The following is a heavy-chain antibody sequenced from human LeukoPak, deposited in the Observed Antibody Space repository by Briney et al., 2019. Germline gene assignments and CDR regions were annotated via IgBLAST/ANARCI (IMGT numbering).Heavy chain of an antibody. D-gene: IGHD2-2*02. Sequence: GGSLRLSCAASGFTFSSYAMSWVRQAPGKGLEWVSAISGSGGSTYYADSVKGRFTISRDNSKNTLYLQTNSLRAEDTAVYYCAKRGGIVVPAAIRGEIDYWGQGTLVTVSS. J-gene: IGHJ4*02. V-gene: IGHV3-23*01. CDR2: ISGSGGST. CDR1: GFTFSSYA. CDR3: AKRGGIVVPAAIRGEIDY.